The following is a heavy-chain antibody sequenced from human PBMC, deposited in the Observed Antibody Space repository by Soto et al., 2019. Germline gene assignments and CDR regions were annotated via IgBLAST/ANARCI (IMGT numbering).Heavy chain of an antibody. D-gene: IGHD6-6*01. CDR1: GYTFTGYY. V-gene: IGHV1-2*04. CDR3: ARDHPYSSSSRGFDP. J-gene: IGHJ5*02. CDR2: INPNSGGT. Sequence: ASVKVSCKASGYTFTGYYMHWVRQAPGQGLEWMGWINPNSGGTNYAQKFQDWVTMTRDTSISTAYMELSRLRSDDTAVYYCARDHPYSSSSRGFDPWGQGTLVTVSS.